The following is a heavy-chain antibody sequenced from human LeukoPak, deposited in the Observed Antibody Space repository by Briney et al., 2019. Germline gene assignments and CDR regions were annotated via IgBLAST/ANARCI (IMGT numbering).Heavy chain of an antibody. V-gene: IGHV1-8*02. CDR2: MNPNSGNT. D-gene: IGHD2-2*01. CDR3: ARDCSSTSCYSNRFDY. J-gene: IGHJ4*02. CDR1: GGTFNSHA. Sequence: ASVKVSCKASGGTFNSHAITWVRQAPGQGLEWMGWMNPNSGNTGYAQKFQGRVTMTRNTSISTAYMELSSLRSEDTAVYYCARDCSSTSCYSNRFDYWGQGTLVTVSS.